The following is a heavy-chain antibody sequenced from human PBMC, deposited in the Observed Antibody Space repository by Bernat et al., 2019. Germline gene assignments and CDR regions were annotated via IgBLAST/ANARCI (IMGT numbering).Heavy chain of an antibody. D-gene: IGHD2-2*01. V-gene: IGHV3-30*09. J-gene: IGHJ6*02. Sequence: VQLVESGGGLVQPGGSLRLSCAASGFTVSSNYMSWVRQAPGKGLEWVAVISYDGSNQYHGDSVKGRFAISRDNSQNTLYLQMNSLRAEDTAVYYCSRDGSAYCSSNSCYYYYGMDVWGQGTTVTVSS. CDR3: SRDGSAYCSSNSCYYYYGMDV. CDR2: ISYDGSNQ. CDR1: GFTVSSNY.